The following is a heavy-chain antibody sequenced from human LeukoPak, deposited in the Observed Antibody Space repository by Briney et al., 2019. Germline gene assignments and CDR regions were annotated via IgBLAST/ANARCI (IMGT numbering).Heavy chain of an antibody. J-gene: IGHJ4*02. V-gene: IGHV1-8*03. CDR3: ARGPYRVVEYYFDY. D-gene: IGHD2-21*01. CDR2: MNPNSGNT. CDR1: GYTFTSYD. Sequence: ASVKVSCKASGYTFTSYDINWVRQATGQGLEWMGWMNPNSGNTGYAQKFQGRVTITRNTSISTAYMELSSLRSEDTAVYYCARGPYRVVEYYFDYWGQGTLVTVSS.